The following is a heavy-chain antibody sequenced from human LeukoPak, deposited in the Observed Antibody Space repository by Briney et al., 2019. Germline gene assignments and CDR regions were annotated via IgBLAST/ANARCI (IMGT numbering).Heavy chain of an antibody. D-gene: IGHD6-13*01. V-gene: IGHV3-7*04. Sequence: PGGSLRLSCAAFGFTFSSYWMSWVRQAPGKGLEWVANIKQDGSEKYYVDSVKGRFTISRDNAKNSLYLQMNSLRAEDTAVYYCARVSKGAAAAGLDYWGQGTLVTVSS. CDR1: GFTFSSYW. CDR3: ARVSKGAAAAGLDY. J-gene: IGHJ4*02. CDR2: IKQDGSEK.